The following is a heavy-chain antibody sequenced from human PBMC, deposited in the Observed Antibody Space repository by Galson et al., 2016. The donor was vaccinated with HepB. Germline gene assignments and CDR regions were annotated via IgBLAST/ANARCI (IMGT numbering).Heavy chain of an antibody. CDR2: IYHSGSV. Sequence: SETLSLTCTVSGDSVTTKYWSWIRQPPGKTLEWIGYIYHSGSVNLSPSLKSRAIMSVDTSKNQFSLKLNSVTAADTAVYYCARRLVGGLGQRVKGDYIDYWGQGILVTVSS. V-gene: IGHV4-59*08. CDR1: GDSVTTKY. CDR3: ARRLVGGLGQRVKGDYIDY. D-gene: IGHD3/OR15-3a*01. J-gene: IGHJ4*02.